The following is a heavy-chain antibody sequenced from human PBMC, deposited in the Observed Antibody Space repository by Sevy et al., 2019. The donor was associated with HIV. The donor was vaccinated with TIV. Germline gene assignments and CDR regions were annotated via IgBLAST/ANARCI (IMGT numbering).Heavy chain of an antibody. D-gene: IGHD3-16*01. CDR2: ISSRGDT. J-gene: IGHJ6*02. CDR3: ARGPPFRGDSVWGSYIRYHEFAMDE. CDR1: GGSIINYY. Sequence: SETLSLTCTVSGGSIINYYWSWLRQPAGKGLEWIGRISSRGDTHYNPSLQSRVTLSVDTSKNEFSLSLTSVTAADTAIYYSARGPPFRGDSVWGSYIRYHEFAMDEWGQGTTVTVSS. V-gene: IGHV4-4*07.